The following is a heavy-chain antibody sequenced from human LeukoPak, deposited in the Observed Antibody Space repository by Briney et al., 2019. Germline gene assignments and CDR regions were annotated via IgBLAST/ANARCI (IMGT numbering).Heavy chain of an antibody. Sequence: GASVKVSCKVSGGTFSSYAISWVRQAPGQGLEWMGSIIPILGITNYAQKFQGRVTITADKSTSTAYMELSSLRSEDTAVYYCARDRESIAVPKAWFDAWGQGTLVTVSS. CDR3: ARDRESIAVPKAWFDA. D-gene: IGHD6-19*01. CDR1: GGTFSSYA. V-gene: IGHV1-69*04. J-gene: IGHJ5*02. CDR2: IIPILGIT.